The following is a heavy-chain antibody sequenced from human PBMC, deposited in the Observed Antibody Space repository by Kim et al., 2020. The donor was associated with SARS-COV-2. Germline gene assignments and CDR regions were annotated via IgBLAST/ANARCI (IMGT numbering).Heavy chain of an antibody. J-gene: IGHJ4*02. Sequence: ASVKVSCKTSGHTFTRDSIHWVRQAPGQGLEWMGGIDCGNGNTIYSQKFQGRVTFTTDTSASTAYMKLSSLRSEDSAVYYCLGGYYFDYWGQGTLVTVSS. CDR3: LGGYYFDY. CDR1: GHTFTRDS. D-gene: IGHD2-15*01. V-gene: IGHV1-3*01. CDR2: IDCGNGNT.